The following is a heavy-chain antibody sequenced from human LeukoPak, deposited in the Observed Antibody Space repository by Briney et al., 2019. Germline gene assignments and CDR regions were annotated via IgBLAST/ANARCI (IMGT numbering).Heavy chain of an antibody. CDR3: AKNPARYSSSWSLFDY. D-gene: IGHD6-13*01. J-gene: IGHJ4*02. CDR1: GFTFSSYN. CDR2: ISSSSNYI. V-gene: IGHV3-21*01. Sequence: GGSLRLSCAASGFTFSSYNMNWVRQAPGKGLEWVSSISSSSNYINYADSVKGRFTISRDNSKNTLYLQMNSLRAEDTAVYYCAKNPARYSSSWSLFDYWGQGTLVTVSS.